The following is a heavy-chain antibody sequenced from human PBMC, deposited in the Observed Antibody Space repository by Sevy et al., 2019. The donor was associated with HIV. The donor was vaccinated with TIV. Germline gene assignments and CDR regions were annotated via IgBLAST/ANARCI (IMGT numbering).Heavy chain of an antibody. CDR1: GFTFSSYS. CDR3: ARDSIAVAGARKYDY. D-gene: IGHD6-19*01. CDR2: ISSSSSYI. Sequence: GGSLRLSCAASGFTFSSYSMNWVRQAPGKGLEWVSSISSSSSYIYYAHSVKGRFTISRDNAKNSLYLQMNSLRAEDTAVYYCARDSIAVAGARKYDYWGQGTLVTVSS. V-gene: IGHV3-21*01. J-gene: IGHJ4*02.